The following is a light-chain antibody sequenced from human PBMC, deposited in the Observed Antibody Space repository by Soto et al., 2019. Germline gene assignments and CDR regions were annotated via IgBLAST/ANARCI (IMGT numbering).Light chain of an antibody. CDR3: QQYNNWPLT. J-gene: IGKJ4*01. Sequence: EIVMTQSPATLSVSPGERATLSCRASQSVSNNLAWYQQKPGQAPRLLIYFASTWATGIPARFSGSGSGTEFTLTISSLQSEDFAVYYCQQYNNWPLTFGGGTKVEIK. CDR1: QSVSNN. V-gene: IGKV3-15*01. CDR2: FAS.